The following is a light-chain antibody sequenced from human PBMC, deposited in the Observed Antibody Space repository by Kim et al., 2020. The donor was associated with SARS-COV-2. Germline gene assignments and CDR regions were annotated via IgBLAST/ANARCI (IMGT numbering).Light chain of an antibody. CDR1: QSISAC. V-gene: IGKV3-11*01. J-gene: IGKJ1*01. CDR2: DAS. Sequence: PGGRATVACRASQSISACLAWYQQKRGQPPRRLISDASNRATGIPARFSGSGSETDFTLTISALEPEDFAVYYCQHRAGWPVTFGQGTKVDIK. CDR3: QHRAGWPVT.